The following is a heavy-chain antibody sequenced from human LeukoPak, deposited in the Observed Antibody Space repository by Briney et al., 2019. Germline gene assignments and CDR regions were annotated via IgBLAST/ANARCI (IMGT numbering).Heavy chain of an antibody. D-gene: IGHD6-19*01. CDR1: GFTFDDYG. V-gene: IGHV3-20*04. CDR2: INWNGGST. J-gene: IGHJ4*02. Sequence: GGSLRLSCAASGFTFDDYGMSWVRQAPGKGLEWVSGINWNGGSTYYADSVKGRFTISRDNSKNTLYLQMNSLRAEDTALYYCAKTKYSSHPFGFDYWGQGTLVTVSS. CDR3: AKTKYSSHPFGFDY.